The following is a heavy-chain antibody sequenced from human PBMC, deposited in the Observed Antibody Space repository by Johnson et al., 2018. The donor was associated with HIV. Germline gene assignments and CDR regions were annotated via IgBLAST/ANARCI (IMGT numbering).Heavy chain of an antibody. CDR3: AKEGEAFDI. V-gene: IGHV3-20*04. CDR2: INWNGGST. D-gene: IGHD3-16*01. Sequence: VQLVESGGGLVQPGGSLRLSCAASGFTVSSYYMSWVRQAPGKGLEWVSGINWNGGSTGYGDSVKGRFTISRDNAKNSLYLQMNRLRAEDTALYYCAKEGEAFDIWGQGTMVTVSS. CDR1: GFTVSSYY. J-gene: IGHJ3*02.